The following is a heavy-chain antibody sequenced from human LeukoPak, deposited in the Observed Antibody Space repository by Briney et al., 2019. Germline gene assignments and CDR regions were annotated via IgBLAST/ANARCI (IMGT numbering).Heavy chain of an antibody. CDR2: INPNSGGT. V-gene: IGHV1-2*02. D-gene: IGHD3-22*01. Sequence: ASVKVSCKASGYTFTGYYMHWVRQAPGQGLEWMGWINPNSGGTNYARKFQGRVTMTRDTSISTAYMELSRLRSDDTAVYYCARDSGGGYYYDSSGYYAEYFQHWGQGTLVTVSS. CDR1: GYTFTGYY. J-gene: IGHJ1*01. CDR3: ARDSGGGYYYDSSGYYAEYFQH.